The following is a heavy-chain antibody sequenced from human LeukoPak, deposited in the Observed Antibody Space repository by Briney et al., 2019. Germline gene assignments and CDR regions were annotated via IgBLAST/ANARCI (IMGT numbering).Heavy chain of an antibody. CDR1: GGSFSGYY. J-gene: IGHJ2*01. V-gene: IGHV4-34*01. D-gene: IGHD4-17*01. CDR3: ARGLTSDYGDYAGSLFDL. CDR2: INHSGST. Sequence: SETLSLTCAVYGGSFSGYYWSWIRQPPGKGLEWIGEINHSGSTNYNPSLKSRVTISVDTSKNQFSLKLSSVTAADTAVYYCARGLTSDYGDYAGSLFDLWGRGTLVTVSS.